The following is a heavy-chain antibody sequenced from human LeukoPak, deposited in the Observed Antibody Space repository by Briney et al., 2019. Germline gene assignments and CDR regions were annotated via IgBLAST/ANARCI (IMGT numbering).Heavy chain of an antibody. D-gene: IGHD5-18*01. CDR3: ARDRRGYGSFDS. CDR2: IYDSGST. Sequence: SETLSLTCTVPDVSISSHYWNWIRQPPGKGLEWIGFIYDSGSTNYNPSLYSRLTISVDTSKNQFSLKLTSVTAADTAVYYCARDRRGYGSFDSWGQGTLVTVSS. J-gene: IGHJ4*02. CDR1: DVSISSHY. V-gene: IGHV4-59*11.